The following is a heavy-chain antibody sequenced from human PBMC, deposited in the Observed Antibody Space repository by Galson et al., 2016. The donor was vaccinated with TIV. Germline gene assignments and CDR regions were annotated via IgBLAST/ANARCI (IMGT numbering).Heavy chain of an antibody. V-gene: IGHV1-3*04. D-gene: IGHD3-10*01. CDR2: STTAIVTT. J-gene: IGHJ4*02. CDR3: ARDIPGTAKYFDF. CDR1: GSTLFSPA. Sequence: SVKVSCKASGSTLFSPAIHWCGKAPGKGLGWMGGSTTAIVTTRYSRKFQARVAITRDISASTVYMALNGLRSEDTAVYFCARDIPGTAKYFDFWGQGTPVTVAS.